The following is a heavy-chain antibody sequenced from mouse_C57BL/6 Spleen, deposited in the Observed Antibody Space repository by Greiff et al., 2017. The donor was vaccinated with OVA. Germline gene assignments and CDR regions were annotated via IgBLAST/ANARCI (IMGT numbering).Heavy chain of an antibody. CDR2: IHPNSGST. CDR1: GYTFTSYW. V-gene: IGHV1-64*01. Sequence: QVHVKQPGAELVKPGASVKLSCKASGYTFTSYWMHWVKQRPGQGLEWIGMIHPNSGSTNYNEKFKSKATLTVDKSSSTAYMQLSSLTSEDSAVYYCARDYGSSEDYWGQGTTLTVSS. CDR3: ARDYGSSEDY. D-gene: IGHD1-1*01. J-gene: IGHJ2*01.